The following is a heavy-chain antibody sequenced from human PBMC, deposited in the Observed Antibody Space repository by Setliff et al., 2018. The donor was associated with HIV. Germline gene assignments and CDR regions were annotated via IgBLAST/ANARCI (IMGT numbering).Heavy chain of an antibody. CDR1: GYTFTGYY. Sequence: GASVKVSCKASGYTFTGYYMHWVRQAPGQGPEWMGWISGYSDNTNYAQNLQGRVTMTTDTSSSTSYMELRSLTSDDTAMYYCARVRAGALLNAFDIWGQGTMVTVSS. CDR3: ARVRAGALLNAFDI. V-gene: IGHV1-18*04. D-gene: IGHD1-26*01. CDR2: ISGYSDNT. J-gene: IGHJ3*02.